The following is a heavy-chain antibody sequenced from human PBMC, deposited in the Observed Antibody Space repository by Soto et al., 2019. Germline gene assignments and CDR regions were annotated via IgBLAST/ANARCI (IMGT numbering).Heavy chain of an antibody. CDR1: VGSFSYFY. CDR2: INRDGGT. CDR3: ARGGGNAASTNDF. J-gene: IGHJ4*02. V-gene: IGHV4-34*01. Sequence: QVQLQQWGAGLLKPSETLSLNCTLRVGSFSYFYWSWVRQPPGKGLEWIGEINRDGGTNFNPSLRSRVTISIDTSESQFSLKLASVTAADPAMYYCARGGGNAASTNDFWAQGTLVTVSA. D-gene: IGHD3-16*01.